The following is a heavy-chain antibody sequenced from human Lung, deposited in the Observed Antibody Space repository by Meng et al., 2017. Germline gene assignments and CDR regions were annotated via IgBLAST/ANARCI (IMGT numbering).Heavy chain of an antibody. CDR1: GGSISSSHG. Sequence: QVQPPGAGPGTVKPSGTLSLPWSVSGGSISSSHGWSWVRQPPGKGLEWIGEIYHSGSTNYNPSLKSRVTISVDKSKNQFSLKLSSVTAADTAVYYCARGSITMVRGVSVFDPWGQGTLVTVSS. D-gene: IGHD3-10*01. V-gene: IGHV4-4*02. J-gene: IGHJ5*02. CDR3: ARGSITMVRGVSVFDP. CDR2: IYHSGST.